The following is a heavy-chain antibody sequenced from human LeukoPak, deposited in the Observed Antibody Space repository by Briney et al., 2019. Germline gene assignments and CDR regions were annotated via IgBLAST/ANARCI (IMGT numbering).Heavy chain of an antibody. D-gene: IGHD1/OR15-1a*01. CDR2: ISSGNSYI. CDR1: GFTFSSYT. CDR3: ARLTTRDFDY. J-gene: IGHJ4*02. V-gene: IGHV3-21*01. Sequence: GGSLRLSCAASGFTFSSYTMNWVRQAPGKGLEWVSSISSGNSYIYYADSVKGRFTISRDNAKNSLYLQMNSLRAEDTAVYYCARLTTRDFDYWGQGTLVTVSS.